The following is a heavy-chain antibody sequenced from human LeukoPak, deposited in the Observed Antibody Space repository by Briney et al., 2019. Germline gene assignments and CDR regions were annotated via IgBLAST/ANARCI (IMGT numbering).Heavy chain of an antibody. V-gene: IGHV3-9*01. CDR1: GFILHVFA. D-gene: IGHD2-15*01. CDR3: VKSGGYFYMDA. Sequence: PGGSLRLSCAASGFILHVFAMHWVRQAPGKGLEWVSSVSWNRDIINYADSVRGRFTVSRDNDQNSLYLDMNNLTADDTALYYCVKSGGYFYMDAWGKGTTVIVSS. J-gene: IGHJ6*03. CDR2: VSWNRDII.